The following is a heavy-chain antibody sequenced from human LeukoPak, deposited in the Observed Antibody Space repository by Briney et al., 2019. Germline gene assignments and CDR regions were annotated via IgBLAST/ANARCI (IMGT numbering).Heavy chain of an antibody. J-gene: IGHJ1*01. CDR3: ANEPYCSSTSCYTEYFQH. Sequence: GGSLRLSCAASGFTFSSYGMHWVRQAPGKGLEWVAFIRYDGSNKYYADSVKGRFTISRDNSKNALYLQMNSLRAEDTAVYYCANEPYCSSTSCYTEYFQHWGQGTLVTVSS. D-gene: IGHD2-2*02. V-gene: IGHV3-30*02. CDR1: GFTFSSYG. CDR2: IRYDGSNK.